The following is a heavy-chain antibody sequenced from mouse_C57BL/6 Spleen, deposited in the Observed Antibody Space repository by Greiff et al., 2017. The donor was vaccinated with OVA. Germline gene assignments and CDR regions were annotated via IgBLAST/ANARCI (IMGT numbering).Heavy chain of an antibody. CDR3: ADWDGDLYYFDY. V-gene: IGHV1-7*01. Sequence: QVHVKQSGAELAKPGASVKLSCKASGYTFTSYWMHWVKQRPGQGLEWIGYINPSSGYTKYNQKFKDKATLTADKSSSTAYMQLSSLTYEDSAVYYCADWDGDLYYFDYWGQGTTLTVSS. J-gene: IGHJ2*01. CDR1: GYTFTSYW. D-gene: IGHD4-1*01. CDR2: INPSSGYT.